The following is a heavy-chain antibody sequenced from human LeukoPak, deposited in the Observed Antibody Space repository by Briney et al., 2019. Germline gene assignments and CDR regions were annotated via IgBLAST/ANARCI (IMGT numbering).Heavy chain of an antibody. CDR3: AKARHVWQWLPYDAFDI. J-gene: IGHJ3*02. CDR2: INPSGGST. CDR1: GYTFTSYY. D-gene: IGHD6-19*01. V-gene: IGHV1-46*01. Sequence: GASVKVSCKASGYTFTSYYMHWVRQAPGQGLEWMGIINPSGGSTSYAQKFQGRVTMTRDTSTSTVYMELSSLRSEDTAVYYCAKARHVWQWLPYDAFDIWGQGTMVTVSS.